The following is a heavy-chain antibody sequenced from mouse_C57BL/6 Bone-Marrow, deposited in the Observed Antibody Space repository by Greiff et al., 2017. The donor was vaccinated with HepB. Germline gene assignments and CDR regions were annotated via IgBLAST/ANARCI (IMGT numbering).Heavy chain of an antibody. Sequence: VQLQQSGAELARPGASVKLSCKASGYTFTSYGISGVKQRTGQGLEWMGEIYPRSGNTYYNEKFKGKATLTADKSSSTAYMELRSLTSEDSAVYFCARGYYGSSCLDYWGQGTTLTVSS. V-gene: IGHV1-81*01. J-gene: IGHJ2*01. CDR1: GYTFTSYG. CDR3: ARGYYGSSCLDY. D-gene: IGHD1-1*01. CDR2: IYPRSGNT.